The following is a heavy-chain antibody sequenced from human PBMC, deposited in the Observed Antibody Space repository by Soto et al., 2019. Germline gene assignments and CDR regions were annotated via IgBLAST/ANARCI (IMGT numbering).Heavy chain of an antibody. V-gene: IGHV3-30*18. CDR3: AKSPWGR. CDR2: ISYDGSNK. CDR1: GFTFSSYG. D-gene: IGHD3-16*01. Sequence: QVQLVESGGGVVQPGRSLRLSCAASGFTFSSYGMHWVRQAPGKGLEWVAVISYDGSNKYYADSVKGRFTISRDNSKNTLYLQMNSLRAEDTAVYYCAKSPWGRWGQGTLVTVSS. J-gene: IGHJ4*02.